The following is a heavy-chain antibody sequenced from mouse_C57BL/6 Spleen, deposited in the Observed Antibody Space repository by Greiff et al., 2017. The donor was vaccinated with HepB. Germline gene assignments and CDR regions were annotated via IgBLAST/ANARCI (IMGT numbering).Heavy chain of an antibody. D-gene: IGHD1-1*02. CDR1: GYTFTSYW. CDR2: IDPSDSYT. V-gene: IGHV1-50*01. J-gene: IGHJ1*03. Sequence: QVQLQQPGAELVKPGASVKLSCKASGYTFTSYWMQWVKQRPGQGLEWIGEIDPSDSYTNYNQKFKGKATLTVDTSSSTAYMQLSSLTSEDSAVYYCARSYGPGWYFGVWGTGTTVTVSS. CDR3: ARSYGPGWYFGV.